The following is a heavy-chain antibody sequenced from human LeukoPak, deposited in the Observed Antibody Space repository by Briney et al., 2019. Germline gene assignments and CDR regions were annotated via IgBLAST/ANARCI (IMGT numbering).Heavy chain of an antibody. CDR2: IYYSGST. D-gene: IGHD2-15*01. CDR3: ARGGLLHDAFDI. CDR1: GGSFSGYY. Sequence: SETLSLTCAVYGGSFSGYYWSWIRQPPGKGLEWIGSIYYSGSTYYNPSLKSRVTISVDTSKNQFSLKLSSVTAADTAVYYCARGGLLHDAFDIWGQGTMVTVSS. J-gene: IGHJ3*02. V-gene: IGHV4-34*01.